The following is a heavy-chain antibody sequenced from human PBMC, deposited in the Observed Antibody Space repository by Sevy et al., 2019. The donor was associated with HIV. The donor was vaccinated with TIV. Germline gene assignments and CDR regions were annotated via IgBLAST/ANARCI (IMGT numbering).Heavy chain of an antibody. CDR2: MYYSGSH. CDR3: AGWGGGAFHI. V-gene: IGHV4-30-2*01. J-gene: IGHJ3*02. Sequence: SETLSLTYGVSGDSISTSGYSWSWIRQPTGKGLEWIGYMYYSGSHFYNPSLQSRVTISFDTSKMQLSLKLTSMTAADTAVYYCAGWGGGAFHIWGQGTMVTVSS. CDR1: GDSISTSGYS. D-gene: IGHD7-27*01.